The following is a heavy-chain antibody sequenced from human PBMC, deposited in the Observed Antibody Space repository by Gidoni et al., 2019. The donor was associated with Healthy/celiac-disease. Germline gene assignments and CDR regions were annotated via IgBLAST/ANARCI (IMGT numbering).Heavy chain of an antibody. J-gene: IGHJ5*01. CDR2: ISYDGINK. Sequence: QVQLVESGGGGVQPGRSRRLSCAASGFTFSSYDMHWVRQAPGKGLEWVAVISYDGINKYYADSVKGRFTISRDNSKNTLYLQMNSLRAEDTAVYYCARAVVANSGWFDYWGQGTLVTVSS. D-gene: IGHD2-15*01. CDR3: ARAVVANSGWFDY. V-gene: IGHV3-30*04. CDR1: GFTFSSYD.